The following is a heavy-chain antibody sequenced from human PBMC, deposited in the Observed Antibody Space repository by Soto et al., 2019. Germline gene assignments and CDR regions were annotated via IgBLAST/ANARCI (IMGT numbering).Heavy chain of an antibody. J-gene: IGHJ4*02. Sequence: QVQLVQSGTVVQRRGSSVKVSCQASGGTFSSHGMAWVRQAPGQGLEWMGGIIPTFGTPTYAPKFQGRVTITADKSTNTPYMELSSLRSEDTGVYNCASERSAQYFDFWGQGTLITVSS. CDR1: GGTFSSHG. V-gene: IGHV1-69*06. CDR2: IIPTFGTP. D-gene: IGHD1-26*01. CDR3: ASERSAQYFDF.